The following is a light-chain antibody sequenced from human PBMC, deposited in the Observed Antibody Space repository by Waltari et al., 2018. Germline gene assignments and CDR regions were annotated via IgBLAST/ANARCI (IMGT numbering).Light chain of an antibody. CDR3: QQSYTTPLT. CDR2: GAS. J-gene: IGKJ4*01. V-gene: IGKV1-39*01. Sequence: DIQMTQSPSSLSASVGDRVTISCRASQSISFSVNWYQQKLGQAPRLLIYGASSLQFGVPSKFSGSGSWTDFTLTISGLQPDDIATYYCQQSYTTPLTFGGGTKVEIK. CDR1: QSISFS.